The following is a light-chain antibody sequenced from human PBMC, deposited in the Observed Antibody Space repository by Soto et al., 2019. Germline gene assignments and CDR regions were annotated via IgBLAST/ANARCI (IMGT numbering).Light chain of an antibody. CDR1: QSVRSSY. Sequence: EIVLTPSPGTLSLSPGERATLSCRASQSVRSSYFAWYQQKPGQAPRLLIYGASNRAAGIPARFSGSGSRTDFTLTINSLEPEDFAVYYCQQRSNWPPITFGQGTRLEIK. V-gene: IGKV3-11*01. J-gene: IGKJ5*01. CDR2: GAS. CDR3: QQRSNWPPIT.